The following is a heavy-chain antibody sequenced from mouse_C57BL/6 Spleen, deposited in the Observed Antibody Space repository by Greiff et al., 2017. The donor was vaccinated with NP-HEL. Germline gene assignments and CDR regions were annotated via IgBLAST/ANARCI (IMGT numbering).Heavy chain of an antibody. Sequence: QVQLQQPGAELVKPGASVKMSCTASGYTFTSYWITWVTQRPGPGLEWIGDLSPGRGRPNYNETFKSQATLTVDTSSSTAYMQLSSLTSEDSAVYYCARGSGYPYYWGQGTTLTVSS. V-gene: IGHV1-55*01. CDR1: GYTFTSYW. CDR3: ARGSGYPYY. CDR2: LSPGRGRP. J-gene: IGHJ2*01. D-gene: IGHD3-2*02.